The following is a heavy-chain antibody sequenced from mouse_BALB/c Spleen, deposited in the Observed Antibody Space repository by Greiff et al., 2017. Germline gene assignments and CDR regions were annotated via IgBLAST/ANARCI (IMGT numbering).Heavy chain of an antibody. CDR1: GFSLTSYG. V-gene: IGHV2-9*02. Sequence: QVQLQQSGPGLVAPSQSLSITCTVSGFSLTSYGVHWVRQPPGKGLEWLGVIWAGGSTNYNSALMSRLSISKDNSKSQVFLKMNSLQTDETAMYYCARDPPGDYYAMDYWGQGTSVTVSA. CDR3: ARDPPGDYYAMDY. J-gene: IGHJ4*01. D-gene: IGHD6-2*01. CDR2: IWAGGST.